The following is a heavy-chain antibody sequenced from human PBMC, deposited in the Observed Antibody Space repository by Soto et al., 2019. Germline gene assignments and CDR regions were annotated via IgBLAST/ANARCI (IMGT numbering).Heavy chain of an antibody. Sequence: QVQLVESGGGVVQPGRSLRLSCAASGFTFSNYGMYWVRQAPGKGLEWVAFISYDGSSKFYADPMKGRHTISRDNSKNTVYLQMNVLRAEERAVYYCVKGIGNYWVLDYWGQGTLVTVSS. CDR2: ISYDGSSK. J-gene: IGHJ4*02. CDR1: GFTFSNYG. D-gene: IGHD1-26*01. V-gene: IGHV3-30*18. CDR3: VKGIGNYWVLDY.